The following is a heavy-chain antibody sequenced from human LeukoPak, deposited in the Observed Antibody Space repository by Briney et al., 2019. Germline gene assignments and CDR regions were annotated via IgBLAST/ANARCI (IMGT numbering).Heavy chain of an antibody. V-gene: IGHV3-9*01. CDR1: GFTFDDYA. D-gene: IGHD3-10*01. CDR3: GKDTAPVDYYGLGSYSFDH. J-gene: IGHJ4*02. CDR2: ISWNSGSI. Sequence: GRSLRLSCAASGFTFDDYAMHWVRQAPGKGLEWVSGISWNSGSIGYADSVKGRFTISRDNAKNSLYLQMNSLRAEDTALYYCGKDTAPVDYYGLGSYSFDHWGQGTLVTVSS.